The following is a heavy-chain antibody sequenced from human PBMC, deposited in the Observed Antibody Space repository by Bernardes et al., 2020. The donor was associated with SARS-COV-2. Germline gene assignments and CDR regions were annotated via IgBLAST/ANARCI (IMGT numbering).Heavy chain of an antibody. CDR2: IYYSGST. D-gene: IGHD6-19*01. CDR3: ARLYSSGWFDY. Sequence: SETLSLTCTVSGGSISSYYWSWIRQPPGKGLEWIGYIYYSGSTNYNPSLKSRVTISVDTSKNQFSLKLSSVTAADTAVYYCARLYSSGWFDYWGQGTLVTVSS. CDR1: GGSISSYY. V-gene: IGHV4-59*08. J-gene: IGHJ4*02.